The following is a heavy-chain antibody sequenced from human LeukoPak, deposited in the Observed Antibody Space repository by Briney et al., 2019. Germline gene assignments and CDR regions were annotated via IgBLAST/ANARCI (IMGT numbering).Heavy chain of an antibody. D-gene: IGHD2-2*01. CDR3: ATGLGYCSSTSCPRVAY. J-gene: IGHJ4*02. CDR1: GGTFSSYA. Sequence: SVKVSCKASGGTFSSYAISWVRQAPGQGLEWMGRIIPIFGTANYAQKFQGRVTITTDESTSTAYMELSNLRSEDTAVYYCATGLGYCSSTSCPRVAYWGQGTLVTVSS. CDR2: IIPIFGTA. V-gene: IGHV1-69*05.